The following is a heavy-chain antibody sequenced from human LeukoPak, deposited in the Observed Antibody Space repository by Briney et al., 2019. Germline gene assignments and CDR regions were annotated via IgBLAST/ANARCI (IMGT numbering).Heavy chain of an antibody. CDR2: IIPIFGTA. CDR3: ASGYYDYVWGSYRLYY. V-gene: IGHV1-69*06. J-gene: IGHJ4*02. Sequence: GASVTVSFKASGGTFSSYAISWVRQAPGQGLEWMGGIIPIFGTANYAQKFQGRVTITADKSTSTAYMELSSLRSEDTAVYYCASGYYDYVWGSYRLYYWGQGTLVTVSS. D-gene: IGHD3-16*02. CDR1: GGTFSSYA.